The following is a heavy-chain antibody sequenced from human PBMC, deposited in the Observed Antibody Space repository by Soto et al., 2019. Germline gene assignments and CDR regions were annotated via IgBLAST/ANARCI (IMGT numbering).Heavy chain of an antibody. D-gene: IGHD3-16*01. Sequence: GASVKVSCKAAGYTFTSYDINWVRQATGQGLEWMGWMNPNSGNTGYAQKFQGRVTMTRNTSISTAYMELSSLRSEDTAVYYCAREWRYMGLGNYYYYGMDVWGQGTTVTVSS. J-gene: IGHJ6*02. CDR3: AREWRYMGLGNYYYYGMDV. CDR2: MNPNSGNT. V-gene: IGHV1-8*01. CDR1: GYTFTSYD.